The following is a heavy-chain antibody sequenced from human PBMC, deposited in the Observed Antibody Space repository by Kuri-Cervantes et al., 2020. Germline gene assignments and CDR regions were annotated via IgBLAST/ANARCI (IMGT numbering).Heavy chain of an antibody. CDR1: GFTFSSYS. J-gene: IGHJ4*02. Sequence: GESLKISCAASGFTFSSYSMNWVRQAPGKGLEWVSSISSSSSYIYYADSVKGRFTISRDNAKNSLYLQMNSLRAEDTAVYYCAKSGDSSGYPSGLFDYWGQGTLVTVSS. D-gene: IGHD3-22*01. CDR2: ISSSSSYI. CDR3: AKSGDSSGYPSGLFDY. V-gene: IGHV3-21*01.